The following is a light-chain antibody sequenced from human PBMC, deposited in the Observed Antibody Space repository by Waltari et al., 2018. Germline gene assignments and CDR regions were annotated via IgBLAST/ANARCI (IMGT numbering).Light chain of an antibody. Sequence: EIALTQSPATLSLSPGERATLPCRASQRVSSYLAWYQQKPGQAPRLLIYAASNMATGIPARFSGSGSGTDFTLTISSLEPEDFAAYYCQQRSNRPLTFGGGTKVEIK. J-gene: IGKJ4*01. V-gene: IGKV3-11*01. CDR2: AAS. CDR3: QQRSNRPLT. CDR1: QRVSSY.